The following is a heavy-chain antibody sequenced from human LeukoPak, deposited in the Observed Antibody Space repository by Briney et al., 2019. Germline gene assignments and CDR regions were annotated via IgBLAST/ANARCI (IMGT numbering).Heavy chain of an antibody. CDR2: ITGSGAGT. D-gene: IGHD6-13*01. CDR1: GFSISIYA. V-gene: IGHV3-23*01. Sequence: GGSLRLSCAASGFSISIYAMTWVRRAPGKGLEWVSSITGSGAGTSYADSVKGRFTISRDNSRNTLYLQMNSLRAEDTAIYYCAKGAPPNGSSFDYWGQGTLVTVSS. J-gene: IGHJ4*02. CDR3: AKGAPPNGSSFDY.